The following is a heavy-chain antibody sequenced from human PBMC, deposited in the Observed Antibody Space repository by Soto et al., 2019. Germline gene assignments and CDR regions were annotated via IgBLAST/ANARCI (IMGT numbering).Heavy chain of an antibody. CDR2: INAGNGNT. Sequence: GASVKVSCKASGYTFTSYAMHWVRQAPGQRLEWMGWINAGNGNTKYSQKFQGRVTITRDTSASTAYMELSSLRSEDTAVYYCAREFLGYYYDSRAFDYWGQGTLVTVSS. CDR1: GYTFTSYA. D-gene: IGHD3-22*01. CDR3: AREFLGYYYDSRAFDY. J-gene: IGHJ4*02. V-gene: IGHV1-3*01.